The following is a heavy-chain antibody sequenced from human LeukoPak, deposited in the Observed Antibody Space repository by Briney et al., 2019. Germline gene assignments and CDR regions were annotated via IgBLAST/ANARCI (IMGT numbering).Heavy chain of an antibody. J-gene: IGHJ5*02. CDR3: ARDIVVVPAAIPRSWFDP. CDR1: GGTFSSYA. D-gene: IGHD2-2*01. CDR2: IIPIFGTA. Sequence: ASVKVSCKSSGGTFSSYAISWVRQAPGQGLEWMGGIIPIFGTANYAQKFQGRVTITADESTSTAYMELSSLRSEDTAVYYCARDIVVVPAAIPRSWFDPWGQATLVTVSS. V-gene: IGHV1-69*13.